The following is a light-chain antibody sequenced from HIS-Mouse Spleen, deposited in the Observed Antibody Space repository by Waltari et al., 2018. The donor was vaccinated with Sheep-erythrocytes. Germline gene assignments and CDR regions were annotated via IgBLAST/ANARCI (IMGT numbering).Light chain of an antibody. V-gene: IGLV3-1*01. J-gene: IGLJ2*01. CDR1: KLGDKS. Sequence: SYELTQPPSASVSPGQTASTTCPGDKLGDKSACWYQQKPGQSPVLVIYQDSKRPAGIPERFSGSNSGNTATLTISGTQAMDEADYYCQAWDSSTAVFGGGTKLTVL. CDR3: QAWDSSTAV. CDR2: QDS.